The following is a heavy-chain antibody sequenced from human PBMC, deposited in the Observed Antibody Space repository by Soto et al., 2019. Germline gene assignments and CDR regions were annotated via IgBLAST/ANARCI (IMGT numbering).Heavy chain of an antibody. J-gene: IGHJ6*02. Sequence: GGSLRLSCAASGFTFSSYAMSWVRQAPGKGLEWVSAISGSGGSTYYADSVKGRFTISRDNSKNTLYLQMYSLRAEDTAVYYCAKDHVDTANRRVPSYYYYYGMDVWGQGTTVTVSS. V-gene: IGHV3-23*01. CDR1: GFTFSSYA. D-gene: IGHD5-18*01. CDR3: AKDHVDTANRRVPSYYYYYGMDV. CDR2: ISGSGGST.